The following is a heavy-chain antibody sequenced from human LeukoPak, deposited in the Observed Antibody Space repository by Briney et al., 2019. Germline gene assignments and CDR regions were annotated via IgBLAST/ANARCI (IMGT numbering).Heavy chain of an antibody. CDR1: GFSFRSHG. V-gene: IGHV3-33*01. CDR3: VRDIYSKYLDF. CDR2: IWYDASDK. Sequence: GGSLRLSCAASGFSFRSHGMHWVRQAPGKGLEWVAVIWYDASDKYYADSVRGRFTVSRDNSKNTFHLQMNSLRVDDTAVCYCVRDIYSKYLDFWGRGTLVTVSS. J-gene: IGHJ2*01. D-gene: IGHD3-10*01.